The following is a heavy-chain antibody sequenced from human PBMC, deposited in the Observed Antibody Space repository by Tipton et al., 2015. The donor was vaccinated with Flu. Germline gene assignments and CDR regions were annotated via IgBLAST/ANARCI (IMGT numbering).Heavy chain of an antibody. CDR1: GYTFTSYG. CDR3: ARDWAYGSGGYYYYYGMDV. D-gene: IGHD3-10*01. Sequence: QVQLVQSGPEVKKPGASVKVSCKASGYTFTSYGISWVRQAPGQGLEWMGWISAYNGHTNYAQKPQGRVTMTRDTSTSTVYMELSSLRSEDTAVYYCARDWAYGSGGYYYYYGMDVWGEGTTVTVSS. J-gene: IGHJ6*04. V-gene: IGHV1-18*01. CDR2: ISAYNGHT.